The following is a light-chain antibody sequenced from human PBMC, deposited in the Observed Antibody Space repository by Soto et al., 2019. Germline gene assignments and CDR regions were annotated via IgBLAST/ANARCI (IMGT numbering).Light chain of an antibody. CDR1: SSHIGNNY. J-gene: IGLJ2*01. CDR2: ENN. Sequence: QSVLTPPPSVSAAPGQKVTISCYGSSSHIGNNYVSWYQQLPGTAPKLLIYENNKRPSGIPDRFSGSKSGTSATLGITGLQTGDEADYYCGTWDSSLSAVVFGGGTKLTVL. CDR3: GTWDSSLSAVV. V-gene: IGLV1-51*02.